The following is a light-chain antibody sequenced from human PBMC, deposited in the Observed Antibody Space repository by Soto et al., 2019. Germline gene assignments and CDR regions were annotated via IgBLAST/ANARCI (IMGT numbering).Light chain of an antibody. V-gene: IGLV1-47*01. CDR2: RNN. CDR1: SSNIGSNY. CDR3: AAWDDSLSVWV. J-gene: IGLJ3*02. Sequence: QSVLTQPPSASGTPGQRVTISCSGSSSNIGSNYVYWYQQLPGTAPKLLIYRNNQRPSGVPDRFSGSKSGTSASPAISGLRSEDEDDYYCAAWDDSLSVWVFGGGTKLTVL.